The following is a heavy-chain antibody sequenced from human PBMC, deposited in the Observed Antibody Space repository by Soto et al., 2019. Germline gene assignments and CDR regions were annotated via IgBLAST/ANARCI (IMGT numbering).Heavy chain of an antibody. V-gene: IGHV3-23*01. CDR2: ISGSGGSI. D-gene: IGHD1-1*01. CDR1: GFTFSTYA. CDR3: VKGYWKGDV. J-gene: IGHJ6*02. Sequence: EVQLLESGGGLVQPEGSLRLSCAASGFTFSTYAMNWVRQAPGNGLEWVSAISGSGGSIHYADSVKGRFTISRDNSKNPLYLQMNSLRDEDTAVYHCVKGYWKGDVWGQGTTVTVSS.